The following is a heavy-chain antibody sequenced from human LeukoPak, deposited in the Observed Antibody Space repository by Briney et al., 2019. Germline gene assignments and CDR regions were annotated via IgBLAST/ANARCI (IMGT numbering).Heavy chain of an antibody. J-gene: IGHJ3*02. V-gene: IGHV4-59*01. CDR2: TYYSGST. Sequence: PSETLSLTCTVSGGSISSYYWSWIRQPPGKGLEWIGYTYYSGSTNYNPSLKSRVTISVDTSKNQFSLKLSSVTAADTAVYYCARVVRDSSGYYYPDAFDIWGQGTMVTVSS. CDR3: ARVVRDSSGYYYPDAFDI. CDR1: GGSISSYY. D-gene: IGHD3-22*01.